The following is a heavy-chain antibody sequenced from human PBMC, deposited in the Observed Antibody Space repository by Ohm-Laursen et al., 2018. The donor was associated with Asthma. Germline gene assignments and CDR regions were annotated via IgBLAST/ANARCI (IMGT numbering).Heavy chain of an antibody. CDR1: GFTSGITFSDYW. V-gene: IGHV3-74*01. D-gene: IGHD3-16*01. J-gene: IGHJ5*02. Sequence: GSLRLSCAASGFTSGITFSDYWFHWLRQAPGKGLVWVSRINHYGSGTDYADSVKGRFTISRDNAKNTLYLQMNSLRVEDTAVYYCARDLGQRLRQWGNWFDPWGQGTLVTVSS. CDR3: ARDLGQRLRQWGNWFDP. CDR2: INHYGSGT.